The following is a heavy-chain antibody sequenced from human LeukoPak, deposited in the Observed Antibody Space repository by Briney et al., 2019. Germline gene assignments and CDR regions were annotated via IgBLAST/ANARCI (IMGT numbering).Heavy chain of an antibody. CDR3: ARGLRDILTGSPFYYFDY. D-gene: IGHD3-9*01. CDR2: INPNSGGT. V-gene: IGHV1-2*04. J-gene: IGHJ4*02. Sequence: GASVKVSCKASGYTFTGYYMHWVRQAPGQGLEWMGWINPNSGGTNYAQKFQGWVTMTRDTSISTAYMELSRLRSDDTAVYHCARGLRDILTGSPFYYFDYWGQGTLVTVSS. CDR1: GYTFTGYY.